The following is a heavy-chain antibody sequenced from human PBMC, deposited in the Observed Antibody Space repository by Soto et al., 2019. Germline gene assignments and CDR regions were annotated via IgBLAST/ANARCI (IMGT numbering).Heavy chain of an antibody. CDR3: AKENQHLVHDY. J-gene: IGHJ4*02. CDR2: MSHDGSDK. D-gene: IGHD6-13*01. V-gene: IGHV3-30*18. Sequence: GGSLRLSCAASGFTFRNYGMHWVRQAPGKGLEWVAVMSHDGSDKYYADSMKGRFIISRDNSENTLFLNMNSLKPEDTAVYYCAKENQHLVHDYWGQGTLVTVSS. CDR1: GFTFRNYG.